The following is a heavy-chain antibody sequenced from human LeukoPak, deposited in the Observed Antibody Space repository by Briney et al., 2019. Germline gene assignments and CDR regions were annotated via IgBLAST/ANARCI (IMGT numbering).Heavy chain of an antibody. J-gene: IGHJ4*02. V-gene: IGHV3-74*01. CDR1: GFTFSAFW. CDR2: INPDGSIT. Sequence: GGFLRLSCAASGFTFSAFWMPWVRQGPGKEPMWVSRINPDGSITSYADSVKGRFSISRNNAKNTLFLQISSLRAEDTAVYYCTRDMWETSDNWGQGTLVTVSS. CDR3: TRDMWETSDN. D-gene: IGHD1-26*01.